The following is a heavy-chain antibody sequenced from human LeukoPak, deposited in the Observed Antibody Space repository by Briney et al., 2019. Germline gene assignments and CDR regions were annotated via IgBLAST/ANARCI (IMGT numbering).Heavy chain of an antibody. CDR2: ISFSGST. Sequence: SETLSLTCTVSGGSISSYYWSWIRQPPGKGLEWIGYISFSGSTNYNPSPKSRVTISVDTSKKHSSLKLSSVTAADTAVYYCARATLEIGSYFDYWGQGTPVTVSS. CDR1: GGSISSYY. D-gene: IGHD5-24*01. CDR3: ARATLEIGSYFDY. V-gene: IGHV4-59*12. J-gene: IGHJ4*02.